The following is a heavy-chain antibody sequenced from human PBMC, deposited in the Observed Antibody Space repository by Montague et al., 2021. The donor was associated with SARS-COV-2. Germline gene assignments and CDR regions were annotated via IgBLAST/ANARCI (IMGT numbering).Heavy chain of an antibody. Sequence: SETLSLTCTVSGGSISRYYWNWIRQPPGKGLEWIAYIYYSGSTXXXPSXXXRVTISVDTSKNQFSLKLSSVTAADTAVYYCARSRENYNILTGYPYYFDYWGQGTLVTASS. J-gene: IGHJ4*02. D-gene: IGHD3-9*01. CDR3: ARSRENYNILTGYPYYFDY. CDR2: IYYSGST. CDR1: GGSISRYY. V-gene: IGHV4-59*01.